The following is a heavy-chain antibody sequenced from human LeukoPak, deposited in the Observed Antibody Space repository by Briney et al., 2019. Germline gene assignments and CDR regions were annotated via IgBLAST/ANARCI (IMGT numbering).Heavy chain of an antibody. V-gene: IGHV3-23*01. CDR2: ISASGDVT. J-gene: IGHJ3*02. D-gene: IGHD2-15*01. Sequence: PGGSLRLSCAASGFTFSRHAMSWVRRAPGKGLEWVSGISASGDVTFHADPLKGRFTISRDNSKNTLYLQMNSLRAEDTAVYYCARDRAEGSGHDAFDIWGQGTMVTVSS. CDR1: GFTFSRHA. CDR3: ARDRAEGSGHDAFDI.